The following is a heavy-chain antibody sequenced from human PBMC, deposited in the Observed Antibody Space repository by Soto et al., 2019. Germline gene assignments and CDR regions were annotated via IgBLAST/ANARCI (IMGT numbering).Heavy chain of an antibody. CDR2: ISAYNGNT. D-gene: IGHD3-3*01. Sequence: QVQLVQSGAEVKKPGASVKVSCKASGYTFTSYGISWVRQAPGQGLEWMGWISAYNGNTNYAQQLQGRVTMTTDTSTSTAYRELRSLRSDDTAVYYCARGDRTIFGVVITMGAFDIWGQGTMVTVSS. V-gene: IGHV1-18*01. CDR3: ARGDRTIFGVVITMGAFDI. CDR1: GYTFTSYG. J-gene: IGHJ3*02.